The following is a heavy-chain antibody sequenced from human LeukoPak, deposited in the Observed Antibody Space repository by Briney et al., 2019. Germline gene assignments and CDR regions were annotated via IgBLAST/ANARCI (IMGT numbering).Heavy chain of an antibody. J-gene: IGHJ4*02. CDR2: ISSSSNYI. CDR3: ARDPSSGWYSHFDY. D-gene: IGHD6-19*01. CDR1: GFTFSSYS. V-gene: IGHV3-21*01. Sequence: GGSLRLSCAASGFTFSSYSMNWVRQAPGKGLEWVSSISSSSNYIYYADSVKGRFTISRDNAKNSLYLQMNSLRAEDTAVYYCARDPSSGWYSHFDYWGQGTLVTVSS.